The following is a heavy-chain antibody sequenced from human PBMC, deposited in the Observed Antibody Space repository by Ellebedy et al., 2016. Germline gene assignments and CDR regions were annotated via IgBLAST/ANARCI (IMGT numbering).Heavy chain of an antibody. CDR2: IDWDDDK. V-gene: IGHV2-70*04. CDR3: ARSPGASSGWYYFDY. CDR1: GFSLSTSGMR. J-gene: IGHJ4*02. Sequence: SGPTLVXPTQTLTLTCTFSGFSLSTSGMRVSWILQPPGKALEWLARIDWDDDKFYSTSLKTRLTISKDTSKNQVVLTMTNMDPVDTATYYCARSPGASSGWYYFDYWGQGTLVTVSS. D-gene: IGHD6-19*01.